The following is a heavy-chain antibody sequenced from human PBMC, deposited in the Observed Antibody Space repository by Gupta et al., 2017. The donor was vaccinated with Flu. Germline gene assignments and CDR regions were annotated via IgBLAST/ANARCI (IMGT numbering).Heavy chain of an antibody. CDR3: ATHSDYSNPFDI. CDR1: ISSLSYC. J-gene: IGHJ4*02. Sequence: ISSLSYCVGWVRRPAGKALEWMGAVYQDGSAYYNPPLKSRVTVSVDTSKNQFCLRLTSMTAADTALDYGATHSDYSNPFDIWGQGALSTDSS. D-gene: IGHD4-4*01. V-gene: IGHV4-39*01. CDR2: VYQDGSA.